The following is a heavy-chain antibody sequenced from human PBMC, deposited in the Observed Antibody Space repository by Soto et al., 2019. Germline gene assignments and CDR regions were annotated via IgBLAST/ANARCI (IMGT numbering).Heavy chain of an antibody. D-gene: IGHD1-26*01. Sequence: QVQLVQSGAEVKKPGASVKVSCKVSGYTFTGYYMHWVRQAPGQGLEWMGWINPNSGGTNYAQKFQGWVTMTRDTSISTAYMELSRLRSDDTAVYYCAREFGGSYYEFYGMDVWGQGTTATVSS. V-gene: IGHV1-2*04. CDR3: AREFGGSYYEFYGMDV. CDR1: GYTFTGYY. CDR2: INPNSGGT. J-gene: IGHJ6*02.